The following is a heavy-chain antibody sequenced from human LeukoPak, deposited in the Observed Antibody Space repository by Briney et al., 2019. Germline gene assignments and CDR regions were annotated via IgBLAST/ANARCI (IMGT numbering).Heavy chain of an antibody. CDR3: ARGHSNYLDY. J-gene: IGHJ4*02. CDR2: IIPIFGTA. V-gene: IGHV1-69*13. Sequence: ASVKVSCKASGGTFSSYAISWVRQAPGQGPEWMGGIIPIFGTANYAQKFQGRVTITADESTSTAYMELSSLRSEDTAVYYCARGHSNYLDYWGQGTLVTVSS. D-gene: IGHD4-11*01. CDR1: GGTFSSYA.